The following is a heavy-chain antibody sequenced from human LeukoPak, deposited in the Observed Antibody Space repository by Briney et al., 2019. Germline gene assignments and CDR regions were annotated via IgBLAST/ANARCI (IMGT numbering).Heavy chain of an antibody. CDR2: ISYDGSNK. CDR1: GFTFSSYA. J-gene: IGHJ4*02. Sequence: GRSLRLSCAASGFTFSSYAMYWVRQAPGKGLEWVAVISYDGSNKYYADSVKGRFTISRDNSKNSLYLQMNSLRAEDTAVYYCARDPSGGYGTGTTIGGDYWGQGTLVTVSS. V-gene: IGHV3-30-3*01. CDR3: ARDPSGGYGTGTTIGGDY. D-gene: IGHD1-7*01.